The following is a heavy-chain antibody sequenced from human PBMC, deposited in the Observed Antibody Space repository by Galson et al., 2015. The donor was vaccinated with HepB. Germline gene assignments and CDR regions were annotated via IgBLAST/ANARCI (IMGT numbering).Heavy chain of an antibody. CDR2: TYYRSRWYD. V-gene: IGHV6-1*01. J-gene: IGHJ3*02. Sequence: CAISGDSVSTDSATWNWIRQSPSRGLEWLERTYYRSRWYDTYAASVQGRITVNPDTSKNQFSLQLHSVTPEDTAVYYCVRATSNWDATINNAFDTWGQGTKVTVSS. CDR3: VRATSNWDATINNAFDT. D-gene: IGHD1-1*01. CDR1: GDSVSTDSAT.